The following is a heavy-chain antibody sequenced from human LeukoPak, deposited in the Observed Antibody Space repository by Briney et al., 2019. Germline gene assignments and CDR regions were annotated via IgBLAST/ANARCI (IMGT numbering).Heavy chain of an antibody. CDR1: GFTFTTYW. Sequence: GGSLRLSCAASGFTFTTYWMSWVRQAPGKGLEWVSATSSSDAGTYHADSVRGRFTISRDNSKNTLYLQMNSLRAEDTAVYYCAKWGCSGGSCYPFDYWGQGTLVTVSS. J-gene: IGHJ4*02. CDR2: TSSSDAGT. D-gene: IGHD2-15*01. V-gene: IGHV3-23*01. CDR3: AKWGCSGGSCYPFDY.